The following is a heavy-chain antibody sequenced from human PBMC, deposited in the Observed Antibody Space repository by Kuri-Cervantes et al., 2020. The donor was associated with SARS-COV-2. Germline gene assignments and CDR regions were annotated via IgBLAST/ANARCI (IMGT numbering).Heavy chain of an antibody. J-gene: IGHJ3*02. V-gene: IGHV1-18*01. D-gene: IGHD3-22*01. CDR3: ARGALDYFDTSAYSGAFDI. CDR2: TSAYNGKT. CDR1: GYTFSTYA. Sequence: ASVKVSCKASGYTFSTYAISWVRQAPGQGLEWMGWTSAYNGKTEYEQKFQGRVTMTTDTSTSTAYMELRSLRSDDTAVYYCARGALDYFDTSAYSGAFDIWGQGTVVTVSS.